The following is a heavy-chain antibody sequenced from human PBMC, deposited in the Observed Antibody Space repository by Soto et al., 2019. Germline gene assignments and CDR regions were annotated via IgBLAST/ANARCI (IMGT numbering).Heavy chain of an antibody. CDR1: GFTFSSYW. J-gene: IGHJ4*02. D-gene: IGHD6-19*01. CDR2: INSDGSST. V-gene: IGHV3-74*01. CDR3: AREDSSGWYMGPYFDY. Sequence: EVQLVESGGGLVQPGGSLRLSCAASGFTFSSYWMHWVRQAPGKGLVWVSRINSDGSSTSYADSVKGRFTISRDNAKNTLYLQMNSLRAEDTAVYYCAREDSSGWYMGPYFDYWGQGTLVTVSS.